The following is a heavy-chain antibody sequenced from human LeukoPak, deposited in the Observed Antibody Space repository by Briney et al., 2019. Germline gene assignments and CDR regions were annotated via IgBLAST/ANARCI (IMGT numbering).Heavy chain of an antibody. D-gene: IGHD3-22*01. V-gene: IGHV4-59*08. J-gene: IGHJ4*02. CDR3: ARRSGYYYDSSGYLDY. CDR2: IHYSGST. CDR1: GGSISSYY. Sequence: SETLSLTCTVSGGSISSYYWSWIRKPPGKGLEWIGYIHYSGSTKYNSSLKSRVTISVDTSKNQFSLKLNSVTAADTAVYYCARRSGYYYDSSGYLDYWGQGTLVTVSS.